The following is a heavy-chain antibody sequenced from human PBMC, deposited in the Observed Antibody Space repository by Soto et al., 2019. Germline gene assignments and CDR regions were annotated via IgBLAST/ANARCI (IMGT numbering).Heavy chain of an antibody. Sequence: PVESLKISCKGSGYIFTSYWISCFRQMPGKGLEWMGRIDPSDSYTNYSPSFQGHVTISADKSISTAYLQWSSLKASDTAMYYCARQLGFLESDWFDPWGQGTLVTVSS. D-gene: IGHD3-3*01. CDR2: IDPSDSYT. J-gene: IGHJ5*02. V-gene: IGHV5-10-1*01. CDR1: GYIFTSYW. CDR3: ARQLGFLESDWFDP.